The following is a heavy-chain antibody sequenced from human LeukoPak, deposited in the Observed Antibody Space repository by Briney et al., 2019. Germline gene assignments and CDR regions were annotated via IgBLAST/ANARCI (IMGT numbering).Heavy chain of an antibody. J-gene: IGHJ4*02. V-gene: IGHV4-38-2*02. CDR2: IDYTERP. D-gene: IGHD1-1*01. Sequence: SETLSLTCTVSGYSIRNGFDWSWLRLSPEKGLEWLGSIDYTERPSYNPSLRSRVTISVDTSKNLFSLNLASVTAADTAIYLCARSEINDYMKFWGQRLQVIVSS. CDR3: ARSEINDYMKF. CDR1: GYSIRNGFD.